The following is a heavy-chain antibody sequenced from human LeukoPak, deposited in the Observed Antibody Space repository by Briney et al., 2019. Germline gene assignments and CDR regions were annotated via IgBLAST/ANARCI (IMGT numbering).Heavy chain of an antibody. Sequence: GGSLRLSCAASGFTFSNAWMSWVRQAPGKGLERVGRIKSKTDGGTTDYAAPVKGRFTISRDDSKNTLYLQMNSLKTEDTAVYYCTTGLLAHYYYYGMDVWGKGTTVTVSS. CDR3: TTGLLAHYYYYGMDV. J-gene: IGHJ6*04. CDR2: IKSKTDGGTT. D-gene: IGHD2-21*02. V-gene: IGHV3-15*01. CDR1: GFTFSNAW.